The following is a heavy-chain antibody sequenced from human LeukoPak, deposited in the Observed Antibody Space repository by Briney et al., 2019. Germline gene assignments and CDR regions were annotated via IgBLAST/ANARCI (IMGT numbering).Heavy chain of an antibody. CDR3: ARTMYDFWSGSSGLDP. J-gene: IGHJ5*02. D-gene: IGHD3-3*01. V-gene: IGHV1-2*02. CDR1: GYTFTGYH. Sequence: ASVKVSCKASGYTFTGYHIHWVRQAPGQGPEWMAWINPNSGGTNYAQKFQGRVTMTRDTSISTAYMELSRLRSDDTAVYYCARTMYDFWSGSSGLDPWGQGTLVTVSS. CDR2: INPNSGGT.